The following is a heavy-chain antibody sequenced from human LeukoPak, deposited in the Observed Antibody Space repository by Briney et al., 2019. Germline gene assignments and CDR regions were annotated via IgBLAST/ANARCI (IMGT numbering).Heavy chain of an antibody. J-gene: IGHJ5*02. CDR3: AHYYCGGDRRHGWFDP. CDR1: GFSLSTSGVG. Sequence: ESGPTLVNPTQTLTLTCTFSGFSLSTSGVGVGWIRQPPGKALEWLALIYWDDDKRYSPSLKSRLTITKDTSKNQVVLTMTNMDPVDTATHYCAHYYCGGDRRHGWFDPWGQGTLVTVSS. D-gene: IGHD2-21*02. CDR2: IYWDDDK. V-gene: IGHV2-5*02.